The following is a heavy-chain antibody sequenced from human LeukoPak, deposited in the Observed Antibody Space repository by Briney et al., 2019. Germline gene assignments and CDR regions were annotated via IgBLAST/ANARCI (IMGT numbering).Heavy chain of an antibody. Sequence: SETLSLTCSVSGGSISGYHWSWIRQPPGKGLEWIGSIYYSGSTYYNPSLRSRVTKSVDTSKNQFSLKLSSVTAADTAVYYCARAYDWNGDYFDYWGQGTLVTVSS. CDR3: ARAYDWNGDYFDY. CDR2: IYYSGST. CDR1: GGSISGYH. D-gene: IGHD3-16*01. V-gene: IGHV4-59*05. J-gene: IGHJ4*02.